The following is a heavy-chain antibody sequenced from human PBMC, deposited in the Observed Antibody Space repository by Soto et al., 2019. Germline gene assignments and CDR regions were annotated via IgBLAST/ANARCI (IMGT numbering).Heavy chain of an antibody. J-gene: IGHJ5*02. D-gene: IGHD6-13*01. Sequence: QVQLVQSGAEVKKPGSSVKVSCKASGGTFSSYTISWVRQAPGQGLEWMGRIIPILGIANYAQKFQGRVTITADKSTSTAYTELSRVRPEDTAVYYCSRDPGYSSHWFVPWGQGTLVTVSS. CDR1: GGTFSSYT. CDR2: IIPILGIA. CDR3: SRDPGYSSHWFVP. V-gene: IGHV1-69*08.